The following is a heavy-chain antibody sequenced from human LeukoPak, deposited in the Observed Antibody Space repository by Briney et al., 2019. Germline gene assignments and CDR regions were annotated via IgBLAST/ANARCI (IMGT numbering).Heavy chain of an antibody. CDR2: IWYDGSNK. V-gene: IGHV3-33*06. Sequence: GGSLRLSCAASGFTFSSYGMHWVRQAPGKGLEWVAVIWYDGSNKYYADSVKGRFTISRDNSKNTLYLQMNSPRAEDTAVYYCAKAAYYCSSTSCYSTQYAFDIWGQGTMVTVSS. J-gene: IGHJ3*02. CDR1: GFTFSSYG. CDR3: AKAAYYCSSTSCYSTQYAFDI. D-gene: IGHD2-2*01.